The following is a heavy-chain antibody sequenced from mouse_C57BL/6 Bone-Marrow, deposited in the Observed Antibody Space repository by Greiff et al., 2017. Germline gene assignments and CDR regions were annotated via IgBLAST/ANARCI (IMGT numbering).Heavy chain of an antibody. CDR3: ARQNYGSSYDAMDY. V-gene: IGHV5-12*01. Sequence: VESGGGLVQPGGSLKLSCAASGFTFSDYYMYWVRQTPEKRLEWVAYISNGGGSTYYPDTVKGRFTISRDNAKNTLYLQMSRLKSEDTAMYYCARQNYGSSYDAMDYWGQGTSVTVSS. CDR2: ISNGGGST. J-gene: IGHJ4*01. D-gene: IGHD1-1*01. CDR1: GFTFSDYY.